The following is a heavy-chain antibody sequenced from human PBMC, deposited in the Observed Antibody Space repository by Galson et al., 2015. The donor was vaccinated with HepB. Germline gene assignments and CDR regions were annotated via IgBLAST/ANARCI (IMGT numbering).Heavy chain of an antibody. CDR2: ISDDGSYK. V-gene: IGHV3-30*18. CDR3: AKGGVDISSYGMDV. J-gene: IGHJ6*02. CDR1: GLSFSSYG. D-gene: IGHD3-9*01. Sequence: SLRLSCAASGLSFSSYGMHWVRQAPGKGLEWVAVISDDGSYKYYADSVRGRFTISRDNSKNTLYLQMNSLRAEATALYYCAKGGVDISSYGMDVWGQGTTVTVSS.